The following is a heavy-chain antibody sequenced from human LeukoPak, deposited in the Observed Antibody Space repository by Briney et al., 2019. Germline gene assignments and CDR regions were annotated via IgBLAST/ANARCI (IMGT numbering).Heavy chain of an antibody. Sequence: GRCLRLSCAASGFTFSSYGMHWVRQAPGKGLEWGAVIRYDGSIKYYAESVKGRFTISRDNSKNTLYQQLNSLRAEDTAVYYCARDPGDYYGSGSSDAFDMWGRGTIVSVSS. D-gene: IGHD3-10*01. V-gene: IGHV3-33*01. J-gene: IGHJ3*02. CDR2: IRYDGSIK. CDR3: ARDPGDYYGSGSSDAFDM. CDR1: GFTFSSYG.